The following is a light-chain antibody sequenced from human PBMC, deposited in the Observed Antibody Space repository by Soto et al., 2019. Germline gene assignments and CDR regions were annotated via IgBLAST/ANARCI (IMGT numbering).Light chain of an antibody. CDR2: KNN. Sequence: QSVLTQPPSVTAAPGQRVTISCSGSNSNIGINYVSWYQQLPGTAPKLLISKNNQRPSGIADRFYGSKSGTSATLAITGLQTGDEADYYCGTWDSSLSAGVFGGGTKVTVL. V-gene: IGLV1-51*02. J-gene: IGLJ3*02. CDR3: GTWDSSLSAGV. CDR1: NSNIGINY.